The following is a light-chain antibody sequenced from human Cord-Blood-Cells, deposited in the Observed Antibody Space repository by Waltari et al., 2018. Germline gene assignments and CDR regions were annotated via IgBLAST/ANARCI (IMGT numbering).Light chain of an antibody. V-gene: IGKV1-39*01. Sequence: DIQMTQSPSSLSESVGDRVTITFRASQSISSYLNWYQQKPGKAPKLLIYAASSLQSGVPSRFSGSGSGTDFTLTISSLQPEDFATYYCQQSYSTPYTFGQGTKLEIK. J-gene: IGKJ2*01. CDR3: QQSYSTPYT. CDR1: QSISSY. CDR2: AAS.